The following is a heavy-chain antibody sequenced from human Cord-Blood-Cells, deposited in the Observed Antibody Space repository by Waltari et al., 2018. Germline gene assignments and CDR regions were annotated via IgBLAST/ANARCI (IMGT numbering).Heavy chain of an antibody. CDR2: INHSGST. V-gene: IGHV4-34*01. D-gene: IGHD2-15*01. J-gene: IGHJ4*02. CDR1: GGSFSGYY. CDR3: AALYCSGGSCSPERRYFDY. Sequence: QVQLQQWGAELLKPSETLSLTCAVYGGSFSGYYWSWIRQPPGKGLEWIGEINHSGSTNYNPSLKSRVTISVDTSKNQFSLKLSSVTAADTAVYYCAALYCSGGSCSPERRYFDYWGQGTLVTVSS.